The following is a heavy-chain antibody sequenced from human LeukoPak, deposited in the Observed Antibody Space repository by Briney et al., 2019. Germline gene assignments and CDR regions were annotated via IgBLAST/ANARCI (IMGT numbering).Heavy chain of an antibody. CDR3: ARVEGSGPFDAFDI. CDR2: IDHTGST. CDR1: GDSISMHY. Sequence: SETLSLTCSVSGDSISMHYWSWIRQPPGKGLEWIGYIDHTGSTNYNPSLNSRVTISRDMSKNHFSLELSSATAADTAVYFCARVEGSGPFDAFDIWGQGTMVTVSS. D-gene: IGHD3-10*01. V-gene: IGHV4-59*11. J-gene: IGHJ3*02.